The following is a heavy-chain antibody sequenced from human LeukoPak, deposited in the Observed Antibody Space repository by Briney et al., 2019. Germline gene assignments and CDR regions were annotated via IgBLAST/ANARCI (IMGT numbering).Heavy chain of an antibody. CDR3: ARTCGYSYASYYFDY. CDR2: ISRSGSTK. V-gene: IGHV3-11*01. J-gene: IGHJ4*02. CDR1: GFTFSDYN. Sequence: GGSLRLSCAASGFTFSDYNMRWIRQAPGKGLEWVSSISRSGSTKYYADSVKGRFTISRDNSKNTLYLQMNSLRAEDTAVYYCARTCGYSYASYYFDYWGQGTLVTVSS. D-gene: IGHD5-18*01.